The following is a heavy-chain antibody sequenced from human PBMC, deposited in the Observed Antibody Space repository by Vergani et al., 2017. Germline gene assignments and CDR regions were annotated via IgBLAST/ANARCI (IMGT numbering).Heavy chain of an antibody. J-gene: IGHJ3*02. D-gene: IGHD6-19*01. Sequence: EVPLVQSGAEVKKPGESLKISCKGFGYTFANYWIGWVRQMPGKGLEWMGIIFPGDSDTRYSPSFQGQVTISADKSINTAYLRWSSLKASDTAMYYCALGGQWLVDAFDIWGQGTMVTVSS. CDR3: ALGGQWLVDAFDI. V-gene: IGHV5-51*01. CDR2: IFPGDSDT. CDR1: GYTFANYW.